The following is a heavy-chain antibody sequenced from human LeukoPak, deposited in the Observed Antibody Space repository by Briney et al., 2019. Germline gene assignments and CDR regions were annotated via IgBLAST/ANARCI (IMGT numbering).Heavy chain of an antibody. CDR3: AGYRVGATTSECFQH. V-gene: IGHV4-30-4*08. J-gene: IGHJ1*01. CDR2: IYYSGST. Sequence: SETLSLTCTVSGGSISSGDYYWSWIRQPPGKGLEWIGYIYYSGSTYYNPSLKSRVTISVDTSKNQFSLKLSSVTAADTAVYYCAGYRVGATTSECFQHWGQGTLVTVSS. D-gene: IGHD1-26*01. CDR1: GGSISSGDYY.